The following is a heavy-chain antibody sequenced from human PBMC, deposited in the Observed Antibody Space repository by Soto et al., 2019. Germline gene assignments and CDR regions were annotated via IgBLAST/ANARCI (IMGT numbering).Heavy chain of an antibody. V-gene: IGHV1-45*02. CDR3: ARGYCSGGSCYSGYFDL. CDR2: ITPFNGNT. Sequence: QLQLVQSGAEVKKTGSSVKVSCKASGYTFTYRYLHWVRQAPGQALEWMGWITPFNGNTNYAQKFQDRVTITRDRSMSTAYMELSSLRSEDTAMYYCARGYCSGGSCYSGYFDLWGRGTLVTVSS. CDR1: GYTFTYRY. J-gene: IGHJ2*01. D-gene: IGHD2-15*01.